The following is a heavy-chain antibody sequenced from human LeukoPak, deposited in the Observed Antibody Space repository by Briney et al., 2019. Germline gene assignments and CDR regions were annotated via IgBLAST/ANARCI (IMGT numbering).Heavy chain of an antibody. J-gene: IGHJ4*02. CDR1: GGSFSVYC. D-gene: IGHD1-1*01. CDR2: SNLSGST. V-gene: IGHV4-34*01. CDR3: ARGHLSRAPWIDY. Sequence: SQTLSPTCAVDGGSFSVYCWSSIRQPPRKWLEWIGESNLSGSTNYNPPRKSRFTISVDTPKNQFSLKLSSVTAADTAVYYCARGHLSRAPWIDYWGQGTLVTVSS.